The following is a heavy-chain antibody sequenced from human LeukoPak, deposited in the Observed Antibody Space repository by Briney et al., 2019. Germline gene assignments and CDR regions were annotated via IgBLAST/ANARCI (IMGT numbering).Heavy chain of an antibody. CDR3: AKGGGPDIVVVPAAIGFAFDI. V-gene: IGHV3-9*01. J-gene: IGHJ3*02. D-gene: IGHD2-2*02. CDR1: GLTFDDYA. CDR2: ISWNSGSI. Sequence: GGSLRLSCAASGLTFDDYAMHWVRHAPGKGLECVSGISWNSGSIGYAHSVKGRFTISRDNAKNSLYLQMNSLRAEDTALYYCAKGGGPDIVVVPAAIGFAFDIWGQGTMVTVSS.